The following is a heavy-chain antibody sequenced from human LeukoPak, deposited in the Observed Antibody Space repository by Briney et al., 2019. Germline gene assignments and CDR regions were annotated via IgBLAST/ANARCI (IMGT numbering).Heavy chain of an antibody. V-gene: IGHV4-34*01. CDR2: INHSGGA. J-gene: IGHJ6*03. D-gene: IGHD4-17*01. Sequence: PSETLSLTCAVYGGSFSGHYWSWIRQPPGKGLEWIGEINHSGGANYNPSLKSRVTMSVDTSKNQFSLNLTSVTAADTAVYYCARYGPYYYYYYMDVWGKGTTVTVSS. CDR1: GGSFSGHY. CDR3: ARYGPYYYYYYMDV.